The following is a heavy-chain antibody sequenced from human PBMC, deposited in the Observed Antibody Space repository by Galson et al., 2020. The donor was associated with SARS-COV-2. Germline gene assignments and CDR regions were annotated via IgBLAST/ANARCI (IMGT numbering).Heavy chain of an antibody. CDR2: INSHGSST. CDR3: GRDVGGNSGYYVNV. Sequence: TGGTLRLTCEASEFTFTIYCMHWVRQAPGKGLVWVSHINSHGSSTGYADPVKGRFTISSDNAKNTLYMEMTSVRAEDTAVYYGGRDVGGNSGYYVNVWGQGTLVTVSS. V-gene: IGHV3-74*01. J-gene: IGHJ4*02. CDR1: EFTFTIYC. D-gene: IGHD3-22*01.